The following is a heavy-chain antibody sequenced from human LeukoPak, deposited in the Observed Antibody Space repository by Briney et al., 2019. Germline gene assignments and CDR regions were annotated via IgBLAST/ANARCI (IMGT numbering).Heavy chain of an antibody. D-gene: IGHD3-3*01. Sequence: PSETLSLTCTVSGGSISSYYWSWIRQPPGKGLEGIGYIYYSGSTNYNPSLKSRVTISVDTSKNQFSLKLSSVTAADTAVYYCARTPSRKWLLSYFDYWGQGTLVTVSS. CDR3: ARTPSRKWLLSYFDY. J-gene: IGHJ4*02. V-gene: IGHV4-59*01. CDR2: IYYSGST. CDR1: GGSISSYY.